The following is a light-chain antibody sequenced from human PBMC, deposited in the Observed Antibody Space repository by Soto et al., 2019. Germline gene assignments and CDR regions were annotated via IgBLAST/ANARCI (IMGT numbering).Light chain of an antibody. V-gene: IGLV2-23*01. Sequence: QSALTQPASVSGSPGQSITISCTGTSSDVGSHNLVSWYQQHPGQVPKFMIYEGSKRPSGVSNRFSGSKSGNTASQTISGLQGEDEADYYCCSYAGSRGLFGGGTKVTVL. J-gene: IGLJ2*01. CDR3: CSYAGSRGL. CDR1: SSDVGSHNL. CDR2: EGS.